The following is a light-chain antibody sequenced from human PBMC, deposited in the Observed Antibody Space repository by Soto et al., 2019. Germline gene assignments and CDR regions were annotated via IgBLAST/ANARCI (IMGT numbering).Light chain of an antibody. J-gene: IGKJ1*01. CDR1: QTISSW. CDR3: QQYSSYSEA. V-gene: IGKV1-5*03. CDR2: KAS. Sequence: DIQMTQSPSTLSGSVGDRVTITCRASQTISSWLAWYQQKPGKAPKLLIYKASTLKSGVPSRFSGSGSGTEFTLTISRLQPDDFATYYCQQYSSYSEAFGQGTKVELK.